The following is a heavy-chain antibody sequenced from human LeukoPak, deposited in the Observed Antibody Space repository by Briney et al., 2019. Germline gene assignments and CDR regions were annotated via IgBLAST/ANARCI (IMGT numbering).Heavy chain of an antibody. CDR2: INPNSGGT. J-gene: IGHJ4*02. Sequence: GAPVKVSCKASGYTFTGYYMHWVRQAPGQGLEWMGWINPNSGGTNYAQKFQGWVTMTRDTSISTAYMELSRLRSDDTAVYYCARDRGYSGYDFGYWGQGTLVTVSS. D-gene: IGHD5-12*01. CDR3: ARDRGYSGYDFGY. V-gene: IGHV1-2*04. CDR1: GYTFTGYY.